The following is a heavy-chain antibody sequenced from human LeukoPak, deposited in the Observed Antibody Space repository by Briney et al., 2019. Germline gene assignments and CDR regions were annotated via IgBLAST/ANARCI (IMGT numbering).Heavy chain of an antibody. CDR2: ISAYNGKT. CDR1: GYTFISYG. D-gene: IGHD6-19*01. CDR3: ARLGSGWYWDFDY. V-gene: IGHV1-18*01. Sequence: ASVKVSCKASGYTFISYGISWVRQAPGQGLEWMGWISAYNGKTNYVQKLQGRVTMTTDTPTSTAYMELRSLRSDDTAVYYCARLGSGWYWDFDYWGQGTLVTVSS. J-gene: IGHJ4*02.